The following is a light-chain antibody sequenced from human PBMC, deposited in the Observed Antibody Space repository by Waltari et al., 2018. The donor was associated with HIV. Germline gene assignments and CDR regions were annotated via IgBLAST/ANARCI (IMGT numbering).Light chain of an antibody. CDR3: ASRDNNGKRVL. J-gene: IGLJ3*02. CDR2: DKN. V-gene: IGLV3-19*01. CDR1: SLRNYY. Sequence: SSELTQDPAVSVALGQTVTITCQGDSLRNYYASWHQQKPGLAPILVIYDKNTRPSGIPDRFSGSTSGNTASLTITGSQAEDEADYYCASRDNNGKRVLFGGGTKVTVL.